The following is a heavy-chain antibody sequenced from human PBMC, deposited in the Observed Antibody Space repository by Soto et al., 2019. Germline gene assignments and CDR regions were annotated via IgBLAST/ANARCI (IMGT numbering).Heavy chain of an antibody. Sequence: VQLRQSGSGLVKPSGTLSLTCFVSGTSISSTFWWTWVRQAPGKGLEWIGEIYHSGMAKYNPSHMTRVHISVDKSSNQFSLTLTSVTAEDTAMYYCAALPPRIVVVMSPFPSWGQGTPVTVSS. CDR3: AALPPRIVVVMSPFPS. J-gene: IGHJ4*02. D-gene: IGHD2-15*01. V-gene: IGHV4-4*02. CDR2: IYHSGMA. CDR1: GTSISSTFW.